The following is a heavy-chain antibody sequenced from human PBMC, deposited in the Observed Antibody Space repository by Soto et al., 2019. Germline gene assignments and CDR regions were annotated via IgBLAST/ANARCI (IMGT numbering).Heavy chain of an antibody. Sequence: QVQLVQSGAEVKKPGASVKVSCKASGYTFSSYYMHWVRQAPGQGLEWMGIFNPSGGSTSYAQKCQGRVTMTRDTSTSTIYMELRSLRSQDTAVYYCARASTVTRSFEYWGQGTLVTVSS. CDR3: ARASTVTRSFEY. V-gene: IGHV1-46*01. J-gene: IGHJ4*02. CDR2: FNPSGGST. CDR1: GYTFSSYY. D-gene: IGHD4-17*01.